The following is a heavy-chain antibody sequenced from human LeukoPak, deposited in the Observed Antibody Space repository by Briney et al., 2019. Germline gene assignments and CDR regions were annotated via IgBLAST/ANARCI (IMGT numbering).Heavy chain of an antibody. CDR2: IYYSGST. D-gene: IGHD6-19*01. J-gene: IGHJ5*02. V-gene: IGHV4-59*08. CDR3: ARPIAVAGTSWFDP. Sequence: KPSETLSLTCTVSGGSISSYYWSWIRQPPGKGLEWIGYIYYSGSTNYNPSLKSRVTISVDTSKNQFSLKLSSVTAADTAVYYCARPIAVAGTSWFDPWGQGTLVTVSS. CDR1: GGSISSYY.